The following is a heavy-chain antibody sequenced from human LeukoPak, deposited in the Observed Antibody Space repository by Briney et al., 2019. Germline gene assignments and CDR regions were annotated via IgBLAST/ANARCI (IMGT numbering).Heavy chain of an antibody. CDR1: GYTFTSYY. CDR2: INPSGGST. D-gene: IGHD5-12*01. V-gene: IGHV1-46*01. J-gene: IGHJ2*01. CDR3: ARDFHPDIVATIWYFDL. Sequence: ASVKVSCKASGYTFTSYYMHWVRQAPGQGLEWMGIINPSGGSTSYAQKFQGRVTITADKSTSTAYMELSSLRSEDTAVYYCARDFHPDIVATIWYFDLWGRGTLVTVSS.